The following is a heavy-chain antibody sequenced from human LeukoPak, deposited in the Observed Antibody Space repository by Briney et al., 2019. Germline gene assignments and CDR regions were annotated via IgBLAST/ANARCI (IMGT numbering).Heavy chain of an antibody. J-gene: IGHJ3*02. CDR2: ISAYNGNT. V-gene: IGHV1-18*01. CDR3: ARDQRYYYDSSGYFPAFDI. CDR1: GYTFTSYG. D-gene: IGHD3-22*01. Sequence: ASVKVSCKASGYTFTSYGIGWVRQAPGQGLEWMGWISAYNGNTNYAQKLQGRVTMTTDTSTSTAYMELRSLRSDDTAVYYCARDQRYYYDSSGYFPAFDIWGQGTMVTVSS.